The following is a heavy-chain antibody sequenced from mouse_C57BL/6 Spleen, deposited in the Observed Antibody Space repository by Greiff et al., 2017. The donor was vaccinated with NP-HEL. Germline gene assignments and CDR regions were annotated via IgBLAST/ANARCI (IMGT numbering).Heavy chain of an antibody. J-gene: IGHJ3*01. D-gene: IGHD1-1*01. Sequence: VQLQQSGAELVRPGASVTLSCKASGYTFTDYEMHWVKQTPVHGLEWIGAIDTETGGTAYNQKFKGKAILTADKSSSTAYMELRSLTSEDSAVYYCPRDYYGSGGSFAYRGQGALVPVSA. CDR3: PRDYYGSGGSFAY. CDR1: GYTFTDYE. V-gene: IGHV1-15*01. CDR2: IDTETGGT.